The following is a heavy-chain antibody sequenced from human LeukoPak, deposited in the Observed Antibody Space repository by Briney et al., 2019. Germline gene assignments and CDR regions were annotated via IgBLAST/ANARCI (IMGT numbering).Heavy chain of an antibody. CDR3: AKDPYSGSFEYFQH. V-gene: IGHV3-30*18. Sequence: SCKASGYTFTSYGISWVRQAPGKGLEWVAVISHDGSKKYYADSVKGRFTISRDNSKNTLYLQMNSLRDEDTAVYYCAKDPYSGSFEYFQHWGQGTLVTVSS. D-gene: IGHD1-26*01. CDR2: ISHDGSKK. CDR1: GYTFTSYG. J-gene: IGHJ1*01.